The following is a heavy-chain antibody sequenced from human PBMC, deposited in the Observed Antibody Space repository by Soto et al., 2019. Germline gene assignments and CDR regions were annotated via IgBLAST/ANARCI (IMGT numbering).Heavy chain of an antibody. CDR1: GFSFSSYW. Sequence: EVQLVESGGGLVQPGGSLRISCTVSGFSFSSYWMSWVRQAPGKGLEWVASIKQDESEKYYVDSVKGRFTISRDNADDSLFLQMNSLSADDTPVYFCVRDVAFDYVNWGQGTLVTVSS. D-gene: IGHD3-16*01. V-gene: IGHV3-7*01. J-gene: IGHJ4*02. CDR3: VRDVAFDYVN. CDR2: IKQDESEK.